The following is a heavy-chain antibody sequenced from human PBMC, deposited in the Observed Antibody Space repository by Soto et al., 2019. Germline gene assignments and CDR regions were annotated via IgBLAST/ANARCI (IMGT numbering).Heavy chain of an antibody. D-gene: IGHD4-17*01. J-gene: IGHJ4*02. CDR3: ARTLYGDNVDY. CDR2: MNPNSGNT. CDR1: GYTFTSYD. Sequence: SVKVSCKASGYTFTSYDINWVRQATGQGLEWMGWMNPNSGNTGYAQKFKGIVTMTRNTSISTAYMELSSLRSEHTALYYCARTLYGDNVDYXGQXTLXTVSS. V-gene: IGHV1-8*01.